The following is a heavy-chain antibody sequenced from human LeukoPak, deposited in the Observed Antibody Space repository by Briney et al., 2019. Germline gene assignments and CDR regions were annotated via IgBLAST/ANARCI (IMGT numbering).Heavy chain of an antibody. CDR3: AASIVADF. V-gene: IGHV3-66*02. D-gene: IGHD5-12*01. Sequence: PGGSLRLSCAVSGLPVSGNYMNWVRQAPGKGLEWVSLIYSDGGTYYADSVKGRFTISRDNSKNALYLQMNSLRTEDTAVYYCAASIVADFWGQGTLVTVSS. J-gene: IGHJ4*02. CDR2: IYSDGGT. CDR1: GLPVSGNY.